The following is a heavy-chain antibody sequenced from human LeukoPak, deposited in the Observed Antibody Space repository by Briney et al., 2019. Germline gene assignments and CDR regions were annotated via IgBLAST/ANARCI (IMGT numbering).Heavy chain of an antibody. CDR3: ARGDLVGADDTNFDY. CDR2: MNPNSGNT. CDR1: RYTFTSYD. Sequence: ASVKVSCKASRYTFTSYDINWVRQAAGQGLEWMGWMNPNSGNTGYAQKFQGRVTITRNASISAAYMELSSLRSDDTAVYYCARGDLVGADDTNFDYWGQGTLVTVSS. J-gene: IGHJ4*02. D-gene: IGHD1-26*01. V-gene: IGHV1-8*03.